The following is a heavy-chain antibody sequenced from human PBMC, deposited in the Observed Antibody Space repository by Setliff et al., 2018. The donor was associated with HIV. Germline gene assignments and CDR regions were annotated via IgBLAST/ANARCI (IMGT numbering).Heavy chain of an antibody. CDR3: ARDAPTVYANGWFDP. V-gene: IGHV4-38-2*02. J-gene: IGHJ5*02. CDR1: GYSISSGFY. D-gene: IGHD2-8*01. CDR2: IYHSGST. Sequence: TLSLTCAVSGYSISSGFYWGWIRQPPGKGLEWIGSIYHSGSTYYNPSLRSRVTISVDTSKNQFSLKLSSVTAADTAVYYCARDAPTVYANGWFDPWGQGTLVTVPQ.